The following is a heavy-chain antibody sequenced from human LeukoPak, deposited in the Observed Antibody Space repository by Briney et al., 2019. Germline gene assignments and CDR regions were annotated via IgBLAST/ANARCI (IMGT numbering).Heavy chain of an antibody. CDR3: ARGTAISYSSSWEPKVESYYYYYYMDV. CDR2: IYYSGST. Sequence: PSETLSLTCTVSGGSISSYYWSWIRQPPGKGLEWIGYIYYSGSTNYNPSLKSRVTISVDTSKNQFSLKLSSVTAADTAVYYCARGTAISYSSSWEPKVESYYYYYYMDVWGKGTTVTVSS. V-gene: IGHV4-59*01. CDR1: GGSISSYY. D-gene: IGHD6-13*01. J-gene: IGHJ6*03.